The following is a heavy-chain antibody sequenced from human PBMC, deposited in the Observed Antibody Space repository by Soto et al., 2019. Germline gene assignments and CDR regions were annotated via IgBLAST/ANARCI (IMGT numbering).Heavy chain of an antibody. CDR3: AKDYHYDRSGPDY. CDR2: FRSSGDDGTT. D-gene: IGHD3-22*01. V-gene: IGHV3-23*01. Sequence: GGSLRLSCAASGVTFSSYSMSWVRQAPGKGLEWVSGFRSSGDDGTTYYADSVKGRFTISRDNSKNTLFLQMNSLRAEDTAVYYCAKDYHYDRSGPDYWGQGTLVTVSA. J-gene: IGHJ4*02. CDR1: GVTFSSYS.